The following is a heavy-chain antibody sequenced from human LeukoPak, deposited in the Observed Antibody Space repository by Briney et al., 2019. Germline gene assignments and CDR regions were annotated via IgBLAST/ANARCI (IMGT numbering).Heavy chain of an antibody. CDR3: AREIIYCYGYDK. Sequence: HPAESLRLSCAASGFTISSNYRSWVRQPPGKGLEWVGVIYSSGSTYYADSVKGRFTISRDNSKNTLYLQMNSLRAEDTAVYYCAREIIYCYGYDKWGQGTLVTVSS. J-gene: IGHJ4*02. CDR2: IYSSGST. CDR1: GFTISSNY. V-gene: IGHV3-66*01. D-gene: IGHD5-18*01.